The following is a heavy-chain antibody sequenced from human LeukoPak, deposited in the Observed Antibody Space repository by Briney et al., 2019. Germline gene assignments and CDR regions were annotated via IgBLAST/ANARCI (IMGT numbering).Heavy chain of an antibody. J-gene: IGHJ4*02. CDR3: AREGGYYYDSSGYLDY. CDR1: GGSISSYY. Sequence: PSETLSLTCTVSGGSISSYYWSWIRQPPGKGLEWIGYIYYSGSTNYNPSLKSRVTISVDTSKNQFSLKLSSVTAADTAVYYCAREGGYYYDSSGYLDYWGQGTLVTVSS. CDR2: IYYSGST. D-gene: IGHD3-22*01. V-gene: IGHV4-59*01.